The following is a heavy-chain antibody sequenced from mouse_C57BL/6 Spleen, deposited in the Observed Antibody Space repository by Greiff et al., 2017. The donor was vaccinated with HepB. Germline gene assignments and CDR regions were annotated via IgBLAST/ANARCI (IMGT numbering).Heavy chain of an antibody. CDR3: AGGRIYEDGAMDY. V-gene: IGHV5-4*03. Sequence: EVMLVESGGGLVKPGGSLKLSCAASGFTFSSYAMSWVRQTPEKRLEWVATISDGGSYTYYPDNVKGRFTISRDNAKNNLYLQMSHLKSEDTAMYYCAGGRIYEDGAMDYWGQGTSVTVSS. CDR2: ISDGGSYT. CDR1: GFTFSSYA. D-gene: IGHD1-1*01. J-gene: IGHJ4*01.